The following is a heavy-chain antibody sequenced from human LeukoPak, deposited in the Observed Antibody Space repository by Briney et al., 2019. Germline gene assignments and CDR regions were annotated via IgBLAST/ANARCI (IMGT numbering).Heavy chain of an antibody. CDR1: GFTFSSYE. D-gene: IGHD5-24*01. CDR2: ISSSGSTI. Sequence: PGGSLRLSCAASGFTFSSYEMNWVRQAPGKGLEWVSYISSSGSTIYYADSVKGRFTISRDNAKNSLYLQTNSLRAEDTAVYYCARLMATTDHDAFDIWGQGTMVTVSS. J-gene: IGHJ3*02. V-gene: IGHV3-48*03. CDR3: ARLMATTDHDAFDI.